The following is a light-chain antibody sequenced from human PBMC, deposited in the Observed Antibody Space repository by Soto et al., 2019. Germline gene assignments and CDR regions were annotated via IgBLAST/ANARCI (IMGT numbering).Light chain of an antibody. V-gene: IGKV3-20*01. Sequence: EIVVTQSPGTLSLSPGERATLSCRASQSVSSSYLAWYQQKPGQAPRLLIYGASSRATGIPDRFSGSGSGTDFSLTISRLEPEDIAVYYCQEFGSSPRAFGQGTQVVIK. CDR2: GAS. CDR3: QEFGSSPRA. CDR1: QSVSSSY. J-gene: IGKJ1*01.